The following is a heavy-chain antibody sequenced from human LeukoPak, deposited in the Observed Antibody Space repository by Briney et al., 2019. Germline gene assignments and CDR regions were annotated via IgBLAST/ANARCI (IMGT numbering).Heavy chain of an antibody. CDR3: ARELRVAAAGHFDY. CDR1: GYTFTSYD. D-gene: IGHD6-13*01. J-gene: IGHJ4*02. CDR2: MNPNSGNT. V-gene: IGHV1-8*01. Sequence: ASVKVSCKASGYTFTSYDINWVRQATGQGLEWMGWMNPNSGNTGYAQKFQGRVTMTRNTSISTAYMELSSLRSEDTAVYYCARELRVAAAGHFDYWGQGTLVTVSS.